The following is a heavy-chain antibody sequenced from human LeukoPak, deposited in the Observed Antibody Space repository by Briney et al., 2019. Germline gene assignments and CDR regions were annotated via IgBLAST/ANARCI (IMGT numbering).Heavy chain of an antibody. CDR3: ARSAVEMGTIFSY. CDR1: GFTFSSYS. D-gene: IGHD5-24*01. CDR2: ISSSSSYI. Sequence: PGGSLRLSCAASGFTFSSYSMNWVRQAPGKGLEWVSSISSSSSYIYYADSVKGRFTISRDNAKNSLYLQVNSLRAEDTAVYYCARSAVEMGTIFSYWGQGTLVTVSS. V-gene: IGHV3-21*01. J-gene: IGHJ4*02.